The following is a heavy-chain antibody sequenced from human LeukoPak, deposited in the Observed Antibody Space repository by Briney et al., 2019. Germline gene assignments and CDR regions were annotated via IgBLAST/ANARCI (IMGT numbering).Heavy chain of an antibody. CDR1: GGSISSYY. CDR2: IYYSGST. Sequence: SETLSLTCTVSGGSISSYYWSWIRQPPGKGLEWIGYIYYSGSTNYNPSLKSRVTISVDTSKNQFSLKLSSVTAADTAVYYCARPGGTILRHPTDYWGQGTLVTVSS. D-gene: IGHD3-3*01. CDR3: ARPGGTILRHPTDY. J-gene: IGHJ4*02. V-gene: IGHV4-59*01.